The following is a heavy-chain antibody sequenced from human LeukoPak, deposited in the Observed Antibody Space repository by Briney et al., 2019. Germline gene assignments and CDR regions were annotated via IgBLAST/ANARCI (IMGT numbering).Heavy chain of an antibody. CDR2: ISGSGGST. CDR3: ARAPRYCSSTSCPIFFDY. CDR1: GFTFSSYA. Sequence: PGGSLRPSCAASGFTFSSYAMSWVRQAPGKGLEWVSAISGSGGSTYYADSVKGRFTISRDNAKNSLYLQMNSLRAEDTAVYYCARAPRYCSSTSCPIFFDYWGQGTLVTVSS. J-gene: IGHJ4*02. D-gene: IGHD2-2*01. V-gene: IGHV3-23*01.